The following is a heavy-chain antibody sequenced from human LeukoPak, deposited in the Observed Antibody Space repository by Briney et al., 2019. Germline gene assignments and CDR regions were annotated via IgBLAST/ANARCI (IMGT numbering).Heavy chain of an antibody. CDR1: GYTFTSYG. D-gene: IGHD6-19*01. Sequence: ASVTVSCKASGYTFTSYGISWVRQAPGQGREWMGWISAYNGNTNYAQKLQGRVTMTTDTSTSTAYMELSRLRSDDTAVYYCAISPLRKQWLSFLWFDPWGQGTLVTVSS. CDR3: AISPLRKQWLSFLWFDP. CDR2: ISAYNGNT. V-gene: IGHV1-18*01. J-gene: IGHJ5*02.